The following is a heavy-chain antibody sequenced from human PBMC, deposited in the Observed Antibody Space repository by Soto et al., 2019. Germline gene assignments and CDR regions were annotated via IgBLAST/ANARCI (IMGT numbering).Heavy chain of an antibody. J-gene: IGHJ6*03. D-gene: IGHD2-8*01. Sequence: GASVKVSCTVSGYTLTELSMHWVRQAPGKGLEWMGGFDPEDGETIYAQKFQGRVTMTEDTSTDTAYMELSSLRSEDTAVYYCATREGYCTNGVCPWNYYYYMDVWGKGTTVTVSS. V-gene: IGHV1-24*01. CDR2: FDPEDGET. CDR3: ATREGYCTNGVCPWNYYYYMDV. CDR1: GYTLTELS.